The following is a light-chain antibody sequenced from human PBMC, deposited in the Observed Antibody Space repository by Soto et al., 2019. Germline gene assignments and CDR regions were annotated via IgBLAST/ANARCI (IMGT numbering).Light chain of an antibody. V-gene: IGKV1-39*01. J-gene: IGKJ1*01. Sequence: DIQMTQSRASLSASVGDRVTITCRASQSISSYLNWYQQKPGKAPKLLIYAASSLQSGVPSRFSGSGSGTDFTLTISSLQPEDFATYYCQQSYGTPWTFGQGTKVEIK. CDR3: QQSYGTPWT. CDR2: AAS. CDR1: QSISSY.